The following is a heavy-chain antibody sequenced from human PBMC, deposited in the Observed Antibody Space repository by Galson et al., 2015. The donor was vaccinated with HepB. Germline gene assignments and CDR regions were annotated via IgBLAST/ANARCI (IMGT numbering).Heavy chain of an antibody. J-gene: IGHJ4*02. Sequence: SVKVSCKASGYTFTSYAMHWVRQAPGQRLEWMGWINAGNGNTKYSQKFQGRVTITRDTSASTAYMELSSLRSEDTAVYYCARDGAAPNGGSSATPPFDYWGQGTLVTVSS. CDR1: GYTFTSYA. CDR3: ARDGAAPNGGSSATPPFDY. D-gene: IGHD2-15*01. CDR2: INAGNGNT. V-gene: IGHV1-3*01.